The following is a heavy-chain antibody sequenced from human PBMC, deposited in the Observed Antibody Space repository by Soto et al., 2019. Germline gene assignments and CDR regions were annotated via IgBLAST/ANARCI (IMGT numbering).Heavy chain of an antibody. Sequence: SETLSLTCTVSGGSIISSNFYWGWIHQPPGKGLEWIGSVEYGGSTYDNPSLKSRVTLSADTSKNQFSLKLTSVTAADTAIYYCARHVRGAVTMNWFDPWGHGTLVTVSS. J-gene: IGHJ5*02. V-gene: IGHV4-39*01. D-gene: IGHD3-10*02. CDR3: ARHVRGAVTMNWFDP. CDR1: GGSIISSNFY. CDR2: VEYGGST.